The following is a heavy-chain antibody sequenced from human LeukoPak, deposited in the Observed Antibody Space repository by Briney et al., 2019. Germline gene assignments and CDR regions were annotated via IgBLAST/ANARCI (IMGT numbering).Heavy chain of an antibody. J-gene: IGHJ4*02. CDR1: GGSFSGYY. CDR2: IYTSGST. D-gene: IGHD1-1*01. V-gene: IGHV4-4*07. CDR3: ARDLTGTKNYFDY. Sequence: SETLSLTCAVYGGSFSGYYWSWIRQPAGKGLEWIGRIYTSGSTNYNPSLKSRVTMSVDTSKNQFSLKLSSVTAADTAVYYCARDLTGTKNYFDYWGQGTLVTVSS.